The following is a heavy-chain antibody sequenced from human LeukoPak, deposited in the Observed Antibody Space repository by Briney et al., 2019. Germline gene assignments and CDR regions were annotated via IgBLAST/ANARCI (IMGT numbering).Heavy chain of an antibody. V-gene: IGHV3-30*02. CDR1: GFTFSSYG. D-gene: IGHD3-16*02. CDR3: AGFGGVIVPTFHDY. CDR2: IRYDGSNK. J-gene: IGHJ4*02. Sequence: PGGSLRLSCAASGFTFSSYGMHWVRQAPGKGLEWVAFIRYDGSNKYYADSVKGRFTISRDNSKNTLYLQMNSLRAEDTAVYYCAGFGGVIVPTFHDYWGQGTLVTVSS.